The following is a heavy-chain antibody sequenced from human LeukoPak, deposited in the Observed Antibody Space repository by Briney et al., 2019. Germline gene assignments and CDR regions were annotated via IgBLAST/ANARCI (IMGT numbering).Heavy chain of an antibody. D-gene: IGHD3-22*01. CDR3: ARESLYYYDSSGYLVYFDY. CDR1: GGSFSGYY. Sequence: MLSETLSLTCAVYGGSFSGYYWSWIRQPPGKGLEWIGEINHSGSTNYHPSLKSRVTISVDTSKNQFSLKLSSVTAADTAVYYCARESLYYYDSSGYLVYFDYWGQGTLVTVSS. V-gene: IGHV4-34*01. CDR2: INHSGST. J-gene: IGHJ4*02.